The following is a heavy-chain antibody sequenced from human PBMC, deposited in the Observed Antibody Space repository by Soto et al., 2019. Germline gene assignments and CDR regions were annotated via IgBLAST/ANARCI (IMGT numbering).Heavy chain of an antibody. CDR1: GYSFTSYW. CDR2: IYPGDSDT. D-gene: IGHD2-2*01. V-gene: IGHV5-51*01. J-gene: IGHJ6*02. CDR3: ARVSWGYCSSTSCSPYYYYGMDV. Sequence: GESLKISCKGSGYSFTSYWIGWVRQMPGKGLEWMGIIYPGDSDTRYSPSFQGQVTISADKSISTAYLQWSSLKASDTAMYYCARVSWGYCSSTSCSPYYYYGMDVWGQGTTVTV.